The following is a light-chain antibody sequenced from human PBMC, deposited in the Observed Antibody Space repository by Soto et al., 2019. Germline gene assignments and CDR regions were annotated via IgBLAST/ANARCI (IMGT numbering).Light chain of an antibody. V-gene: IGLV2-23*02. CDR1: ISDVGSHNL. J-gene: IGLJ1*01. CDR3: CSFAGSNPFPYV. CDR2: EVH. Sequence: QSVRGQLASGSGSPGQSITISCTGTISDVGSHNLVSWYQQHPDKAPKLIIYEVHERPSGVSSRFSGSKSGNQASLTVSGLQPDDEADYHCCSFAGSNPFPYVFGTGTKVT.